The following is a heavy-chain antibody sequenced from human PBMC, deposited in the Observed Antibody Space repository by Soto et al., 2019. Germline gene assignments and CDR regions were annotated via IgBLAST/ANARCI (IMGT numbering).Heavy chain of an antibody. CDR1: GFVFSYYV. Sequence: GGSLRLSCAASGFVFSYYVMHWVRQSPGKGLEWVALITNDGNNEFYRESVKGRFSISRGRSTNTVDLLMNSLRPEDTGVYYCAKEGPGGGRHFYYGMDVWGQGTTVTVSS. J-gene: IGHJ6*02. D-gene: IGHD1-26*01. CDR2: ITNDGNNE. V-gene: IGHV3-30*02. CDR3: AKEGPGGGRHFYYGMDV.